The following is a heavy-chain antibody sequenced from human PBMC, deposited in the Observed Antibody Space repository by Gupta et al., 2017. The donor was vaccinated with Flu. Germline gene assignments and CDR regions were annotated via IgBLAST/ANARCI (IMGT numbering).Heavy chain of an antibody. CDR2: IYFDGKT. CDR1: YY. D-gene: IGHD2-8*01. CDR3: VRVGYCSNSSCSSMDY. Sequence: YYWNWVRQPAGMGIEWIGNIYFDGKTYYIPSLKGQVTISLDTSQNQFSLKVRSVTAADTAIHYGVRVGYCSNSSCSSMDYWGQGALVTVSS. J-gene: IGHJ4*02. V-gene: IGHV4-39*01.